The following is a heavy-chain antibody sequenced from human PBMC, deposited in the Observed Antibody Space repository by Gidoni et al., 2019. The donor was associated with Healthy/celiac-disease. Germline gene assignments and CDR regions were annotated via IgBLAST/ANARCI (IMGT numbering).Heavy chain of an antibody. Sequence: QVQLVQSGAEVKKPGASVKVSCQVSGYTLTELSMHWVRQAPGKGLEWLGGFDPEDCETIYAQKFQGRVTMTEDTSTDTAYMELSSLRSEDTAVYYCAIGRGGLYYDDAFDIWGQGTMVTVSS. J-gene: IGHJ3*02. CDR3: AIGRGGLYYDDAFDI. V-gene: IGHV1-24*01. CDR1: GYTLTELS. D-gene: IGHD3-22*01. CDR2: FDPEDCET.